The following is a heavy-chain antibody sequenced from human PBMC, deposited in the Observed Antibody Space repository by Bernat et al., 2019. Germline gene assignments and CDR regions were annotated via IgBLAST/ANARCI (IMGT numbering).Heavy chain of an antibody. CDR1: GFTFSSYA. D-gene: IGHD3-10*01. Sequence: EVQLVESGGGLVQPGGSLRLSCAASGFTFSSYAMHWVRQAPGKGLEYVSAISSNGGSTYYANSVKGRFTSSRDKSKNTLYLQMGSLRAEDMAVYYCARNGGSGSYHNWGQGTLVTVSS. J-gene: IGHJ4*02. V-gene: IGHV3-64*01. CDR3: ARNGGSGSYHN. CDR2: ISSNGGST.